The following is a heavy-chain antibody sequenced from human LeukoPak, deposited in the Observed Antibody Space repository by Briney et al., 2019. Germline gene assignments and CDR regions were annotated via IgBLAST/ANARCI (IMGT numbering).Heavy chain of an antibody. CDR1: GFTFSSYA. D-gene: IGHD3-10*01. V-gene: IGHV3-23*01. Sequence: GGSLRLSCAASGFTFSSYAMTWVRQAPGKGLEWVSTISGSGGGTYYADSVKGRFTISRDNAKNSLYLQMNSLRAEDTALYYCAKDYYGSGSHIDYWGQGTLVTVSS. CDR3: AKDYYGSGSHIDY. CDR2: ISGSGGGT. J-gene: IGHJ4*02.